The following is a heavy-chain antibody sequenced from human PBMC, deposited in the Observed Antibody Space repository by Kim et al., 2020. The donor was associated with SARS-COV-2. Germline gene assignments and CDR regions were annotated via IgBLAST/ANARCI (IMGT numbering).Heavy chain of an antibody. CDR3: ARRIVVAGTKYYDY. CDR1: GFTFSSYA. Sequence: GGSLRLSCAASGFTFSSYAMSWVRQAPGRGLEWVSSISEGGSSTFYADSVKGRFTVSRDNFKNTLYLQMNSLRAEDTAVYYCARRIVVAGTKYYDYWGQGTLVTVSS. V-gene: IGHV3-23*01. D-gene: IGHD6-19*01. J-gene: IGHJ4*02. CDR2: ISEGGSST.